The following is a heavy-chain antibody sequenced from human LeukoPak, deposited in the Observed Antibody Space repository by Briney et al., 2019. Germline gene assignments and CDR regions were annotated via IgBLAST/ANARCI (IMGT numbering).Heavy chain of an antibody. D-gene: IGHD1-1*01. CDR2: INPSGGST. Sequence: ASVKVSCKASGYTFTSYYMHWVRQAPGQGLEWMGIINPSGGSTSYAQKFQGRVTMTRDTSTSTVYMELSSLRSEDTAVYYCARDWVWNDVIQEYNRFDPWGQGTLVTVSS. CDR3: ARDWVWNDVIQEYNRFDP. CDR1: GYTFTSYY. J-gene: IGHJ5*02. V-gene: IGHV1-46*01.